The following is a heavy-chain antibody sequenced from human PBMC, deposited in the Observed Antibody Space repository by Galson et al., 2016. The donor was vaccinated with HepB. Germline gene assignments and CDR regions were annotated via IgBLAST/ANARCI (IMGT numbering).Heavy chain of an antibody. Sequence: SLRLSCAASGFTFSTYAMHWVRQAPGKGLERVAGISFDGSNKYYADSVKGRFTISRDNSKNTLYLQMNSLRPEDTAVHYCARSKGYYYYAMDVWGQGTTVTVSS. CDR2: ISFDGSNK. J-gene: IGHJ6*02. V-gene: IGHV3-30-3*01. CDR3: ARSKGYYYYAMDV. CDR1: GFTFSTYA.